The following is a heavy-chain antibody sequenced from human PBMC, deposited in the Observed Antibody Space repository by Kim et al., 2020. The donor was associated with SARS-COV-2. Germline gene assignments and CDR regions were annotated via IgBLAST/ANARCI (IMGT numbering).Heavy chain of an antibody. J-gene: IGHJ3*02. D-gene: IGHD3-22*01. V-gene: IGHV4-31*02. CDR3: ARGPYYDSSGPDAFDI. Sequence: SPKSRVHISVDTSKNQFSLKLASVTAADTAIYYCARGPYYDSSGPDAFDIWGQGTMATVSS.